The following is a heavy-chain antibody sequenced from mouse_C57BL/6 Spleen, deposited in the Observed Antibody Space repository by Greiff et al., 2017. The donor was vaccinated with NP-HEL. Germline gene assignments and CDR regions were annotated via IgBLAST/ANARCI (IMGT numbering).Heavy chain of an antibody. J-gene: IGHJ1*03. CDR1: GYSITSGYY. CDR3: ARDSDYYGSSYGYFDV. Sequence: EVKVEESGPGLVKPSQSLSLTCSVTGYSITSGYYWNWIRQFPGNKLEWMGYISYDGSNNYNPSLKNRISITRDTSKNQFFLKLNSVTTEDTATYYCARDSDYYGSSYGYFDVWGTGTTVTVSS. D-gene: IGHD1-1*01. V-gene: IGHV3-6*01. CDR2: ISYDGSN.